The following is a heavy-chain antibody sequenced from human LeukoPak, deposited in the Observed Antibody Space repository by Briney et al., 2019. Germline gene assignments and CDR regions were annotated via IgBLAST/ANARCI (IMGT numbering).Heavy chain of an antibody. CDR1: GRTLKSCD. V-gene: IGHV1-69*06. J-gene: IGHJ5*02. D-gene: IGHD4-17*01. CDR3: ASVSLSVGGELPVWFDP. CDR2: HIPIFDTA. Sequence: SVKVFRKSCGRTLKSCDNRGARQAPGRGFVCVGGHIPIFDTANYEQKFQGRVTITADKATSTANMELCSVRSEDTAAYYCASVSLSVGGELPVWFDPWGQGTLVTVSS.